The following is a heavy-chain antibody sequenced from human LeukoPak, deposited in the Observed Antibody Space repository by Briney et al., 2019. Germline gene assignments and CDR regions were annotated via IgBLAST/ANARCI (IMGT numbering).Heavy chain of an antibody. V-gene: IGHV3-13*01. CDR2: LGSAGDK. Sequence: QPGGSLRLSCAASGFTLSDYDIHWVRQPIGKGLDWVSGLGSAGDKYHAGSERGRFTISREDAENSVYLQMNGLSPEDTAIYYCARAKRETSTRPWTSGMDVWGQGTRVTVSS. CDR1: GFTLSDYD. CDR3: ARAKRETSTRPWTSGMDV. J-gene: IGHJ6*02. D-gene: IGHD3/OR15-3a*01.